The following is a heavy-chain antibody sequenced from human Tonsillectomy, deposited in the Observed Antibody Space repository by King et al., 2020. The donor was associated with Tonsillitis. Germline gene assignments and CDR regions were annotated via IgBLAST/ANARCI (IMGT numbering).Heavy chain of an antibody. V-gene: IGHV1-8*01. CDR1: GYTFTSYD. J-gene: IGHJ6*02. CDR2: MNPNSGNT. Sequence: QLVQSGAEVKKPGASVKVSCKASGYTFTSYDINWVRQATGQGLEWMGWMNPNSGNTGYAQKFQGRVTMTRNTSISTAYMELSSLRSEDTDVYYCARAQYYDFWSGYYSYYYGMDVWGQGTTVTVSS. CDR3: ARAQYYDFWSGYYSYYYGMDV. D-gene: IGHD3-3*01.